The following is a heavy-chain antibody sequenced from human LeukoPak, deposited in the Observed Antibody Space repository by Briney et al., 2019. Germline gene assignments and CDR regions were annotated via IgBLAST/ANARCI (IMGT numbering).Heavy chain of an antibody. CDR3: ARHSTLYDSSGYYYGYDAFDI. V-gene: IGHV4-39*01. Sequence: SETLSLTCTVSGGSISSSSYYWGWIRQPPGKGLEWIGSIYYSGSTYYNPSLKSRVTISVDTSKYQFSLKLSSVTAADTAVYYCARHSTLYDSSGYYYGYDAFDIWGQGTMVTVSS. D-gene: IGHD3-22*01. CDR1: GGSISSSSYY. CDR2: IYYSGST. J-gene: IGHJ3*02.